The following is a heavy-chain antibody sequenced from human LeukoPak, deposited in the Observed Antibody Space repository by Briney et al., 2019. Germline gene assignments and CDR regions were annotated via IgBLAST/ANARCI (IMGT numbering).Heavy chain of an antibody. Sequence: SVKVSCKASGGTFSSYAISWVRQAPGQGLEWMGRIIPIFGIANYAQKFQGRVTITAGKSTSTAYMELSRLRSEDTAVYYCARDVFPRPTIKQYYYYGMDVWGQGTTVTVSS. CDR3: ARDVFPRPTIKQYYYYGMDV. CDR1: GGTFSSYA. J-gene: IGHJ6*02. D-gene: IGHD1-26*01. CDR2: IIPIFGIA. V-gene: IGHV1-69*04.